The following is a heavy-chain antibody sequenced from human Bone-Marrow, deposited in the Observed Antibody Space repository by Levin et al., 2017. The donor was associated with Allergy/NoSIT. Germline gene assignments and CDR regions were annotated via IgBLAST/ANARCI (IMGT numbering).Heavy chain of an antibody. D-gene: IGHD3-3*01. V-gene: IGHV4-4*07. Sequence: SETLSLTCTVSGGSISNYYWSWVRQPAGKGLEWIGRIYTRGSTNYNPSLKSRVTMSVDTSKNQFSLRLTSVTAADTAVYYCARDYDFWSGYIGSDYWGQGTLVTVSA. CDR2: IYTRGST. CDR3: ARDYDFWSGYIGSDY. CDR1: GGSISNYY. J-gene: IGHJ4*02.